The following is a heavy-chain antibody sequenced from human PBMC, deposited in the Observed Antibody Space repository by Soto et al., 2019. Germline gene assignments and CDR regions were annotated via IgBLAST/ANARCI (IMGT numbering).Heavy chain of an antibody. CDR1: GFTFSNYA. D-gene: IGHD2-15*01. J-gene: IGHJ4*02. CDR2: FSSGGGGT. Sequence: GGSLRLSCRASGFTFSNYAMSWGRQAPGKGLEWVSTFSSGGGGTYYADSVKGRFTISRDNSKNTLSLQMDSLRAEDTAVYYCTKANRYCSGANCFTFDYWGLGTLVTVSS. CDR3: TKANRYCSGANCFTFDY. V-gene: IGHV3-23*01.